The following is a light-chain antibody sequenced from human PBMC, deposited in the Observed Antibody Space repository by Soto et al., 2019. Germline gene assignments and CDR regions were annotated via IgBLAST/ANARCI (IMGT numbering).Light chain of an antibody. CDR2: TNN. V-gene: IGLV1-40*01. Sequence: QSALTQPPSVSGAPGQRVTISCTGSRSNIGAGYDVHWYQQLPGTAPKLLIYTNNNRPSGVPDRFSGSNSGTSASLAITGLQAEDEADYYCQSFDSTLSGSVVFGGGTKLTVL. J-gene: IGLJ2*01. CDR3: QSFDSTLSGSVV. CDR1: RSNIGAGYD.